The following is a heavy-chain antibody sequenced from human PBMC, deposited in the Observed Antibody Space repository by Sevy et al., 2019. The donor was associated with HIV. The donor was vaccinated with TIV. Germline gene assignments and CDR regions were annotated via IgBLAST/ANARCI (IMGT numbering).Heavy chain of an antibody. V-gene: IGHV3-21*01. CDR3: ERDGGSSTTSCLLYFDY. Sequence: GGSLRLSCAVSGFTFSSYTMNWVRQAPGKGLEWISSISSSSRYIYYADSVKGRFTISRDNAKNSVYLQMNSLRTEDTAIYYHERDGGSSTTSCLLYFDYWGQGTLVTVSS. CDR2: ISSSSRYI. CDR1: GFTFSSYT. J-gene: IGHJ4*01. D-gene: IGHD2-2*01.